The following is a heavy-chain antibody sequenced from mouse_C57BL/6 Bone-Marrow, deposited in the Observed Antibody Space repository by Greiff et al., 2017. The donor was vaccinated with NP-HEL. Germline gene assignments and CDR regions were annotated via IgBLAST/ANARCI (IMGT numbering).Heavy chain of an antibody. Sequence: DVQLVESGGGLVQPGESLKFSCESNEYEFHSHDMSWVRKTPEKRLELVAAINSDGGSTYYPDTMERRFIISRDNTKKTLYLQMSSLRSEDTALYYCARRMVTTGYYFDDWGQGTTLTVSS. D-gene: IGHD2-2*01. J-gene: IGHJ2*01. CDR1: EYEFHSHD. CDR3: ARRMVTTGYYFDD. V-gene: IGHV5-2*01. CDR2: INSDGGST.